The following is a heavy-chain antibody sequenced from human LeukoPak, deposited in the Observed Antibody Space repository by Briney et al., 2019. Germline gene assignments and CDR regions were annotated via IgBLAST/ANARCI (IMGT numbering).Heavy chain of an antibody. Sequence: SVKVSCKASGGTFSSYAISWVRQAPGQGLEWMGGITPIFGTGNDAQKFQGRVTITADESTSTAYMELSSLRSEDTAVYYCATELLRYFDPWGQGTLVTVSS. D-gene: IGHD3-9*01. V-gene: IGHV1-69*13. CDR3: ATELLRYFDP. CDR2: ITPIFGTG. CDR1: GGTFSSYA. J-gene: IGHJ5*02.